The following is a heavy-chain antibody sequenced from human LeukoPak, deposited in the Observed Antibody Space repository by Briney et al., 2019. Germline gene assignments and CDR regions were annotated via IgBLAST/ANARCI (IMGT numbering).Heavy chain of an antibody. D-gene: IGHD5-12*01. CDR2: IYPNAST. J-gene: IGHJ3*02. CDR1: GITVSYNY. CDR3: ARDHSGYDNQAFDI. Sequence: GGSLRLSCAASGITVSYNYMSWVRRAPGKGLEWLSVIYPNASTFYTDSVKGRFTISRDSSTNTLHLQLNSLRAEDTAVYYCARDHSGYDNQAFDIWGQGTMVTVPS. V-gene: IGHV3-66*01.